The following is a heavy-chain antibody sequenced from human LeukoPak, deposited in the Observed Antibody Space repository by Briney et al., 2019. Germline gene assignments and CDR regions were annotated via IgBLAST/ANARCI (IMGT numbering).Heavy chain of an antibody. V-gene: IGHV1-2*02. CDR2: INSNTGDT. Sequence: ASVKVSCKASGYTFTGYYIHWVRKTPGQGLEWMGLINSNTGDTNAGRNFQGRVTMTRDTSINTAYMELRSLRSDDTAVYYCARSRRVGNGEYPDYWGQGTLVTVSS. CDR3: ARSRRVGNGEYPDY. J-gene: IGHJ4*02. D-gene: IGHD3-10*01. CDR1: GYTFTGYY.